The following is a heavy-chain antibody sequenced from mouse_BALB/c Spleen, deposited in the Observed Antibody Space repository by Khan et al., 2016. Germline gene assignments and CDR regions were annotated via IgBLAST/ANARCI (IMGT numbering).Heavy chain of an antibody. CDR1: GFEFSRYW. CDR3: ARLYYYGSSDY. CDR2: INPDSSTI. J-gene: IGHJ2*01. V-gene: IGHV4-1*02. D-gene: IGHD1-1*01. Sequence: EVKLLESGGGLVQPGGSLKLSCAASGFEFSRYWMSWVRQAPGKGLEWIGEINPDSSTINYTPSLKDKFIISRDNAKNTLYLQMSKVRSEDKALYYCARLYYYGSSDYWGQGTTLTVSS.